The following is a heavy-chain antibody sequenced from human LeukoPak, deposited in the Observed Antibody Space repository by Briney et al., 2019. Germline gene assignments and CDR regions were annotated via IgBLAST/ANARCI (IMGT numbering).Heavy chain of an antibody. Sequence: SETLSLTCTVSGGSISSYYWSWIRQPAGKGLEWIGRIYSSGNTNYNPSLKSRVTMSVDTSKNQFSLKLSSVTAADTAVYYCARKGISAIAAAFDYWGQGTLVTVSS. D-gene: IGHD6-25*01. V-gene: IGHV4-4*07. CDR1: GGSISSYY. J-gene: IGHJ4*02. CDR2: IYSSGNT. CDR3: ARKGISAIAAAFDY.